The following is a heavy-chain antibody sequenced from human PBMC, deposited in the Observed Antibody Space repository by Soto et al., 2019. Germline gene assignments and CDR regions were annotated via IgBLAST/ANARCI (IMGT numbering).Heavy chain of an antibody. Sequence: EVQLVESGGDLVQPGGSLRLSCAASGFTFSSYWMHWVRQAPGKGLVWVSRIKSDGSGAIYADSVKGRFTVSRDNSXNXXYLRLNSLSTEDTAVYYWGRGEGDYHDGVRDLGGHWGQGTRVPVSS. V-gene: IGHV3-74*01. D-gene: IGHD3-22*01. J-gene: IGHJ4*02. CDR1: GFTFSSYW. CDR2: IKSDGSGA. CDR3: GRGEGDYHDGVRDLGGH.